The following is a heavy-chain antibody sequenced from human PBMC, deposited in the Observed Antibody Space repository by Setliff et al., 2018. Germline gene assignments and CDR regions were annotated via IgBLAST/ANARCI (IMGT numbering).Heavy chain of an antibody. CDR1: GDSMSFSY. CDR2: IYYSGST. J-gene: IGHJ4*02. Sequence: SETLSLTCSVSGDSMSFSYWSWIRQPPGKGLEWIGYIYYSGSTDSHPSLKSRVSISIDTSKNQFSLNVRSVTAADTAIYYCAKGGGEMDSWGQGILVTVSS. D-gene: IGHD3-16*01. V-gene: IGHV4-59*01. CDR3: AKGGGEMDS.